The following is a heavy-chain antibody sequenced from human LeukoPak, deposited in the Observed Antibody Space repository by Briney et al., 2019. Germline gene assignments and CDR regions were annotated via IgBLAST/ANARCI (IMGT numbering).Heavy chain of an antibody. Sequence: GASVKVSCKASGYTFTSHGISWVRQAPGQGLEWMSRINPNSGDTNYAQKFQGRVTMTRDTSISTAYMELSRLRSDDTAVYYCARDYCGGGCFPDYWGQGTLVTVSS. V-gene: IGHV1-2*06. D-gene: IGHD2-21*02. J-gene: IGHJ4*02. CDR1: GYTFTSHG. CDR2: INPNSGDT. CDR3: ARDYCGGGCFPDY.